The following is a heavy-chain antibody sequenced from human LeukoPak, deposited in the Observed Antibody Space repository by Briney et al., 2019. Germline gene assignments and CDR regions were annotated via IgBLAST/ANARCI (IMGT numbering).Heavy chain of an antibody. J-gene: IGHJ4*02. CDR1: GFTVSTYY. CDR2: IYSGGTT. CDR3: ARGVGSGSRLRAGDY. D-gene: IGHD1-26*01. V-gene: IGHV3-53*01. Sequence: GGSLRLSCAASGFTVSTYYMNWVRQAPGKGLEWVSVIYSGGTTYYADSVRGRFTISRDSSKNTLYLQMNSLRAEDTAVYYCARGVGSGSRLRAGDYWGQGTLVTVSS.